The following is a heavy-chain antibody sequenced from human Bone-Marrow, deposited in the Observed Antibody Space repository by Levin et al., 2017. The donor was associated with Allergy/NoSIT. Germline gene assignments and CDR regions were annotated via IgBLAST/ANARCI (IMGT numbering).Heavy chain of an antibody. CDR2: INPNSGGT. J-gene: IGHJ4*02. D-gene: IGHD1-26*01. CDR1: GYTFTAYY. Sequence: GASVKVSCKASGYTFTAYYIHWLRQAPGQGLEWVGWINPNSGGTRFAQKFQGRVTMTRDTSINTAHMELTGLRSDDTAVYFCAIEDRLGTGSYYYWGQGTRVTVSS. CDR3: AIEDRLGTGSYYY. V-gene: IGHV1-2*02.